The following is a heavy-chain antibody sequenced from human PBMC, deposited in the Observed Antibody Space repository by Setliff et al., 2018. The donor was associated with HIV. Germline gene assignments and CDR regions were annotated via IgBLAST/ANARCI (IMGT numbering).Heavy chain of an antibody. J-gene: IGHJ4*02. D-gene: IGHD3-3*01. CDR1: GGSISSGTYY. V-gene: IGHV4-31*03. CDR2: IYFSGST. Sequence: SETLSLTCTVSGGSISSGTYYWSWIRQHPGKGLEWIGYIYFSGSTYYNPSLKSRVTISVDTSRNQFSLKLSSVTAADTAVYYCARDRSDYYNLPGYFDHWGQGTPVTVSS. CDR3: ARDRSDYYNLPGYFDH.